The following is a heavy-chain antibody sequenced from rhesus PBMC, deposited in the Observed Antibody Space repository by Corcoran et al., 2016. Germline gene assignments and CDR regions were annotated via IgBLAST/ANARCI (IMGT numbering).Heavy chain of an antibody. J-gene: IGHJ4*01. CDR3: ARDKAAARNFDY. V-gene: IGHV4S10*01. CDR1: GGSISDRYR. Sequence: QVQLQESGPGVVKPSETLSLTCAVSGGSISDRYRWSWIRHPPGKGLEWIGYIYGSSTSTNYNPSLKCRVTSSQDTSKNQFSLKLSSVTAADTAVYYCARDKAAARNFDYWGHGVLVTVFS. CDR2: IYGSSTST. D-gene: IGHD6-43*01.